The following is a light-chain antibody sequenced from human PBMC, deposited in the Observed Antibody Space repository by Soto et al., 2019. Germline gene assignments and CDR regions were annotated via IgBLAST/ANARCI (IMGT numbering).Light chain of an antibody. Sequence: DIQMTQSPSSLSASVGDRVTITCRASQSISSYLNWYQQKPGKAPKLLIYAASSLQSGVPSRFSGSGSGTDFTLTISSLQPEDVATYYCQQSYSTLLFTFGPVTKVDI. CDR1: QSISSY. CDR2: AAS. CDR3: QQSYSTLLFT. V-gene: IGKV1-39*01. J-gene: IGKJ3*01.